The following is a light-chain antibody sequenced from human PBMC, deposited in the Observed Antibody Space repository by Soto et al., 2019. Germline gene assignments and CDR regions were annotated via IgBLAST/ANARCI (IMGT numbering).Light chain of an antibody. CDR2: EVN. J-gene: IGLJ1*01. V-gene: IGLV2-14*01. CDR1: STDVGGYKY. Sequence: QSALTQPASVSGSPGQSITISCTGTSTDVGGYKYVSWYQQHPGTAPKLMIFEVNGRPSGVSDRFSGSKSGNTASLTSSGLEAEDEADYYSSSFSSSSTPYVFGTGTKVTVL. CDR3: SSFSSSSTPYV.